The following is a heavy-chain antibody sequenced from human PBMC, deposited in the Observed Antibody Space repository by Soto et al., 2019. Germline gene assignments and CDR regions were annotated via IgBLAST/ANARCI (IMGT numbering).Heavy chain of an antibody. V-gene: IGHV3-30-3*01. CDR2: ISYDGSNK. CDR1: GFTFSSYA. J-gene: IGHJ4*02. Sequence: LRLSCAASGFTFSSYAMHWVRQAPGKGLEWVAVISYDGSNKYYADSVKGRFTISRDNSKNTLYLQMNSLRAEDTAVYYCARDRRIAVAGHGDYWGQGTLVTVSS. D-gene: IGHD6-19*01. CDR3: ARDRRIAVAGHGDY.